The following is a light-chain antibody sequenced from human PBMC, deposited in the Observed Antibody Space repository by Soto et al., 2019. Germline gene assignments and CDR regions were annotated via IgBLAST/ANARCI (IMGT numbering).Light chain of an antibody. Sequence: QSVLTQPASVSGSPGQSITISCTGTSSDVGGYNYVSWYQQHPGKAPKLMIYEVNNRPSGVSNRFSGSKSGNTASLPISGLQAEDEADYYCSSFTRSSTWLFGGGTKVTVL. V-gene: IGLV2-14*01. CDR2: EVN. CDR3: SSFTRSSTWL. J-gene: IGLJ3*02. CDR1: SSDVGGYNY.